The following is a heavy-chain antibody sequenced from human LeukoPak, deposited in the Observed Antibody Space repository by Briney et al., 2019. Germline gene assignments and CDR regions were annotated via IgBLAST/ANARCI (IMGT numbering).Heavy chain of an antibody. D-gene: IGHD2-2*01. CDR1: GYTFTSYD. Sequence: GASVTVSCKASGYTFTSYDINWVRQATGQGLEWMGWMNPNSGNTGYAQKFQGRVTMTRNTSISTAYMELSSLRSEDTAVYYCARGTIVVVPAAADYYYYYGMDVWGQGTTVTVSS. CDR3: ARGTIVVVPAAADYYYYYGMDV. J-gene: IGHJ6*02. CDR2: MNPNSGNT. V-gene: IGHV1-8*01.